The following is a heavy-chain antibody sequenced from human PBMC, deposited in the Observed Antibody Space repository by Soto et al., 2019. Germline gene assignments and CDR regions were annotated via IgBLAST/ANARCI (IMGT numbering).Heavy chain of an antibody. Sequence: PSETLSLTCTVSGGSISSGGYYWSWIRQHPGKGLEWIGHRYYSESTYYNPSLKSRVSISLDTSKNQFSLKLSFVTAADTAMYYCARAKCSGGSCYSWSFGYWGQGTPVTVSS. CDR1: GGSISSGGYY. V-gene: IGHV4-31*03. D-gene: IGHD2-15*01. J-gene: IGHJ4*02. CDR3: ARAKCSGGSCYSWSFGY. CDR2: RYYSEST.